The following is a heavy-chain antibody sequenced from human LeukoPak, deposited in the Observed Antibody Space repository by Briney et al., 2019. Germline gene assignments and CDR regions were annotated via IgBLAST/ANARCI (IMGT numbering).Heavy chain of an antibody. Sequence: SQTLSLTCTVSGGSISSGASDWGWIRQHPKRGLEWVWYINHSGSTYYNPSLGSRVTMSVDTSKNQFSLTLSSVTAADSAGYYCARAARKGFTVIVVPFFYFDLWGRGTLVTVSS. CDR3: ARAARKGFTVIVVPFFYFDL. CDR1: GGSISSGASD. CDR2: INHSGST. V-gene: IGHV4-31*03. D-gene: IGHD3-22*01. J-gene: IGHJ2*01.